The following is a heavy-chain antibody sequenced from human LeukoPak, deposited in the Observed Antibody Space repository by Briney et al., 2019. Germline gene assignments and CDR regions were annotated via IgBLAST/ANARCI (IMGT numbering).Heavy chain of an antibody. D-gene: IGHD2-21*02. CDR1: GYSISSGYY. J-gene: IGHJ4*02. CDR3: AGSLVVTASPIDY. V-gene: IGHV4-38-2*02. CDR2: IYHSGST. Sequence: SETLSLTCTVSGYSISSGYYWGWIRQPPGKGLEWIGSIYHSGSTYYNPSLKSRVTISVDTSKNQFSLKLSSVTAADTAVYYCAGSLVVTASPIDYWGQGTLVTVSS.